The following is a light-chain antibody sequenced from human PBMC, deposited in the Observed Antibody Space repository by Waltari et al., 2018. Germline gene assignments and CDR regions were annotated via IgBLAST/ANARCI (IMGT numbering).Light chain of an antibody. CDR2: GGS. Sequence: DMQMTQSPSSLSASVGDRVTITCRASQNIYKFLAWSQKKPGKLPDLLIYGGSTLQSGVPSRFSGSGSGTDFALTISSLQPEDAATYYCQQYDSAPETFGQGTKVEI. CDR1: QNIYKF. CDR3: QQYDSAPET. V-gene: IGKV1-27*01. J-gene: IGKJ1*01.